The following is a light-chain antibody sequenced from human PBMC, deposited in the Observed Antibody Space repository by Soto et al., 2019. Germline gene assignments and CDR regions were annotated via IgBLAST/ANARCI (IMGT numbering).Light chain of an antibody. CDR2: GAS. CDR3: QQYNNWPEWT. Sequence: EIVMTQSPATLSVSPGERATLSCRASQSVSSNLAWYQQKPGQAPRLLIYGASTRATGIPARFSGSGSGTEFTLTISSLQSADFAVYYCQQYNNWPEWTFGQGTKLEIK. J-gene: IGKJ2*02. CDR1: QSVSSN. V-gene: IGKV3-15*01.